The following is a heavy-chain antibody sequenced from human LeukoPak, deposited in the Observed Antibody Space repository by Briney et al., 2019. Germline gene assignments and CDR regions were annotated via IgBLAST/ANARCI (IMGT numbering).Heavy chain of an antibody. CDR3: AKEHYVDGAFDI. CDR1: GLTFSRHA. Sequence: PGGSLRLSCAASGLTFSRHAMSWLRQALGNGLDWVSAICDSGGSTYYADSVKGRFTITRDNSKNTLYLQMNNLRAEDTAVYYCAKEHYVDGAFDIWGQGTMVTVSS. D-gene: IGHD4-17*01. J-gene: IGHJ3*02. V-gene: IGHV3-23*01. CDR2: ICDSGGST.